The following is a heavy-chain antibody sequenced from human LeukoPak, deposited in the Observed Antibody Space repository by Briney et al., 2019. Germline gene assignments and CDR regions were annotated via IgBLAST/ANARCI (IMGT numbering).Heavy chain of an antibody. CDR1: RGSLSGYY. V-gene: IGHV4-34*01. J-gene: IGHJ5*02. D-gene: IGHD3-9*01. CDR3: ARGRGDWLSINWFDP. Sequence: SETLSLTCAAPRGSLSGYYWSWIRQAPGKGLEWIGEISHSGNTNYNPSLKSRATISVDTSKNQFSLKLRSVTAADTAVYYCARGRGDWLSINWFDPWGQGTLVTVSS. CDR2: ISHSGNT.